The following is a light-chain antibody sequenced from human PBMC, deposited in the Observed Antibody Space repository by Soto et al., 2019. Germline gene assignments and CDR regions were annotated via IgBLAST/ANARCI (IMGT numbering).Light chain of an antibody. CDR1: QSVSNNY. CDR2: GAS. J-gene: IGKJ1*01. Sequence: DIVLTQSPGTLSLSPGERATLSCRASQSVSNNYLAWYQQKPGQAPNLLIYGASFRATGIPDRFSGSGSGTDFPLTISRLEPEDFAVYYCQQYGRSPWTFGQGTKVDIK. V-gene: IGKV3-20*01. CDR3: QQYGRSPWT.